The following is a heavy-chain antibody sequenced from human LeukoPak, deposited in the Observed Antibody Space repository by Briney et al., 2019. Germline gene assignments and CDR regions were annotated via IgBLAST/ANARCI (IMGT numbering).Heavy chain of an antibody. V-gene: IGHV4-59*01. CDR2: IYHSGST. CDR3: ATGYTSTWYYFDY. CDR1: GDSISSYY. Sequence: SETLSLTCTVSGDSISSYYWSWIRQPPGKGLEWIGYIYHSGSTNYNPSLKSRVTISADTSKDQFSLKLASVTAADTAVYYCATGYTSTWYYFDYWGQGTLVTVSS. D-gene: IGHD6-13*01. J-gene: IGHJ4*02.